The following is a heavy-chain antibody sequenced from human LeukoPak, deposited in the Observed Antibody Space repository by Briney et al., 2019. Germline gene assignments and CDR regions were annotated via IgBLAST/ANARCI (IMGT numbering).Heavy chain of an antibody. V-gene: IGHV3-13*04. D-gene: IGHD3-10*01. Sequence: GSLRLSCAASGFTFSSYDMHWVRQGTGKGLEWVSAIGTAGDTYYPGSVKGRFTTSRENAKNSLYLQMNSLRVGDTAVYYCARGRGWGTFDIWGQGTMVSVSS. CDR1: GFTFSSYD. CDR3: ARGRGWGTFDI. CDR2: IGTAGDT. J-gene: IGHJ3*02.